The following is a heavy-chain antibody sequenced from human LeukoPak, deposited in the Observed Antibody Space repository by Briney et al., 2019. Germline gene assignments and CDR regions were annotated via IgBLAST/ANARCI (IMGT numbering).Heavy chain of an antibody. CDR1: GFTFSSYS. CDR2: ISGNNNYI. CDR3: ASITMVRGAKQFDY. V-gene: IGHV3-21*01. J-gene: IGHJ4*02. Sequence: PGGSLRLSCAASGFTFSSYSMNWVRQAPGKGLEWVSSISGNNNYIYYADSVKGRFTISRDNAKSSLYLQMNSLRAEDTAVYYCASITMVRGAKQFDYWGQGTLVTVSS. D-gene: IGHD3-10*01.